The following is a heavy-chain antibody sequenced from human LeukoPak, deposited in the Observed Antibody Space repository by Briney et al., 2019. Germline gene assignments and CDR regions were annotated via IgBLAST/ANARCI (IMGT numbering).Heavy chain of an antibody. J-gene: IGHJ4*02. D-gene: IGHD6-13*01. Sequence: KPGESLRLSCAASDFTFSSYEMNWVRQPPRKGLEWIGGFSYSGSTYYNPSLKSRVTISVDSSKNQFSLKVISVTAADTAIYFCARTVAAAAPGFWGQGILVTVSS. V-gene: IGHV4-59*05. CDR3: ARTVAAAAPGF. CDR1: DFTFSSYE. CDR2: FSYSGST.